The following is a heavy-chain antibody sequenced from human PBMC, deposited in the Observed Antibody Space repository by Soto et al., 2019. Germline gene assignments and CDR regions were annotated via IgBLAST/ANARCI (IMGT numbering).Heavy chain of an antibody. CDR3: VMVDNYVTPTPQDV. Sequence: GASVKVSCKASGYIFVNYGISWVRQAPGQGHKRMGWISPYTGNTHSATKVQGRLTMTTDTSTSTAYMDLGSLTSDDTAVYYCVMVDNYVTPTPQDVWGQGTTVTVSS. CDR1: GYIFVNYG. CDR2: ISPYTGNT. D-gene: IGHD3-16*01. J-gene: IGHJ6*02. V-gene: IGHV1-18*01.